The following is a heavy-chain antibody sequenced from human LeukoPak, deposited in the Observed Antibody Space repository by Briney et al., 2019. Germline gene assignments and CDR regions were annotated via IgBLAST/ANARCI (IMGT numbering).Heavy chain of an antibody. V-gene: IGHV4-34*01. CDR2: INHSGST. Sequence: SETLSLTCAVYGGSFSGYYWSRIRQPPGKGLEWIGEINHSGSTNYNPSLKSRVTISVDTSKNQFSLKLSSVTAADTAVYYCARRPKRVVAATPRAFDIWGQGTMVTVSS. D-gene: IGHD2-15*01. CDR1: GGSFSGYY. CDR3: ARRPKRVVAATPRAFDI. J-gene: IGHJ3*02.